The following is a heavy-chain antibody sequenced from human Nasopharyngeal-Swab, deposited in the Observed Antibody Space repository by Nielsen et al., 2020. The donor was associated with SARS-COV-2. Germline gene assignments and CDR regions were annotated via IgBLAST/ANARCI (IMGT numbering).Heavy chain of an antibody. V-gene: IGHV3-15*01. CDR3: TTDLGSSGWYSGVGY. J-gene: IGHJ4*02. Sequence: WIRQPPGQGLEWVGRIKSKTDGGTTDYAAPVKGRFTISRDDSKNTLYLQMNSLKTEDTAVYYCTTDLGSSGWYSGVGYWGQGTLVTVSS. D-gene: IGHD6-19*01. CDR2: IKSKTDGGTT.